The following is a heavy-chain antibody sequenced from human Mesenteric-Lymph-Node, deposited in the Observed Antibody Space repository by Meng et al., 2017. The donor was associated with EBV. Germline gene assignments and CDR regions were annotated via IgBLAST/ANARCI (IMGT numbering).Heavy chain of an antibody. CDR1: GCSNTRTTL. Sequence: QGWGRGLGKPSGNLALPCTVLGCSNTRTTLWKWVRQPPGKGLEWIGEIYHSGRTNCKPSLQSRVTMSVDKSQNHFSLKLTSATVADTAVYYCAGASDISGYYGGLDYWGQGSLVTVSS. V-gene: IGHV4-4*02. CDR3: AGASDISGYYGGLDY. D-gene: IGHD3-22*01. CDR2: IYHSGRT. J-gene: IGHJ4*02.